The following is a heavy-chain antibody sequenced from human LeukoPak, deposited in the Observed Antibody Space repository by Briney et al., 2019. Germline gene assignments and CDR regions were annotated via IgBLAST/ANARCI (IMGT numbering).Heavy chain of an antibody. V-gene: IGHV3-74*01. Sequence: GGSLRLSCAASGFTFSHSWMHWVRQAPGKGLVWVSHINSDGSRTTYADSVKGRFTISRDNAKNTLSLQMNSLRAEDTAVYYRAAPGNSASGPFDFWGQGTLVTVSS. J-gene: IGHJ4*02. D-gene: IGHD3-10*01. CDR1: GFTFSHSW. CDR2: INSDGSRT. CDR3: AAPGNSASGPFDF.